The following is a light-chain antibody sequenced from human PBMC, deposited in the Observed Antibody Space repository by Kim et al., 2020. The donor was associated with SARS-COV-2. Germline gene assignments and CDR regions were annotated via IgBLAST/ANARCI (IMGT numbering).Light chain of an antibody. CDR2: GAS. J-gene: IGKJ4*01. CDR3: QQSYSFPPIT. CDR1: QTIANY. V-gene: IGKV1-39*01. Sequence: FVVDRVTITCRASQTIANYLNWYQQKTGSAPKLLISGASSLQTGVPSRFIGSGSGTDFTLTITSLQPEDFATYYCQQSYSFPPITFGGGTKVDIK.